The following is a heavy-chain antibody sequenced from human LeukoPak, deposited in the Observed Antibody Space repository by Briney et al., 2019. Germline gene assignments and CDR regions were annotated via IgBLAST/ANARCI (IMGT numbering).Heavy chain of an antibody. V-gene: IGHV1-69*04. CDR3: ASHPPNPYCGGDCYRYYGMDV. CDR1: GGTFSSYA. J-gene: IGHJ6*02. D-gene: IGHD2-21*02. Sequence: GSSVKVSCKASGGTFSSYAISWVRQAPGQGLEWMGRIIPILGIANYAQKFQGRVTITADKSTSTAYMELSSLRSEDTAVYYCASHPPNPYCGGDCYRYYGMDVWGQGTTVTVSS. CDR2: IIPILGIA.